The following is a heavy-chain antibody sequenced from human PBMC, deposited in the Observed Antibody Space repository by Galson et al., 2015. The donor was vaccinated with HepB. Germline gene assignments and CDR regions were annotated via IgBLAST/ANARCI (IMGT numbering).Heavy chain of an antibody. CDR2: INHSGST. Sequence: SETLSLTCAVYGGSFSGYYWSWIRQPPGKGLEWIGEINHSGSTNYNPSLKSRVTISVDTSKNQFSLKLSSVTAADTAVYYCARGGVSGYGRYFQHWGQGTLVTVSS. J-gene: IGHJ1*01. CDR3: ARGGVSGYGRYFQH. D-gene: IGHD5-12*01. CDR1: GGSFSGYY. V-gene: IGHV4-34*01.